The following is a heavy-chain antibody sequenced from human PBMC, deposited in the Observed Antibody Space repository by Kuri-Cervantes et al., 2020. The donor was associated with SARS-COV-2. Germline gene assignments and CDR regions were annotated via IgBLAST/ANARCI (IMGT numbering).Heavy chain of an antibody. D-gene: IGHD3-22*01. J-gene: IGHJ6*03. CDR3: SRTYDSSGSLYYYYYMDV. Sequence: GSLRLSCEASGFIVSDYAIDWVRQAPGKGLEWVSYISSSSSTIYYADSVKGRFTISRDNAKNSPYLQMNSLRAEDTAVYYCSRTYDSSGSLYYYYYMDVWGKGTTVTVSS. CDR1: GFIVSDYA. V-gene: IGHV3-48*01. CDR2: ISSSSSTI.